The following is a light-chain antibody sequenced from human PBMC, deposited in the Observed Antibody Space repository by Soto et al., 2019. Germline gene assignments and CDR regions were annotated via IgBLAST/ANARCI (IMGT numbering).Light chain of an antibody. CDR1: QSVSSN. V-gene: IGKV3-15*01. CDR3: QQYNSWPRT. Sequence: EIVMTQSPATLSVSPGERATLSCRASQSVSSNLAWYQQKPGQAPRLLIYGASTRATGIPARFSGSGSGTEFTLTNSRLQSEDFAVYYCQQYNSWPRTFGQGTKVEIK. CDR2: GAS. J-gene: IGKJ1*01.